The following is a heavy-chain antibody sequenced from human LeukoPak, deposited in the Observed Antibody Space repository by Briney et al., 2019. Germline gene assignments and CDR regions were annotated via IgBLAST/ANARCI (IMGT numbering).Heavy chain of an antibody. Sequence: GGSLRLSCAASGFTFDDYAMHWVRQAPGKGLEWVSYITSKNNGMYYADSVKGRFTISRDNAKNSLDLQMNSLRDEDTAVYYCARDSYGSPDYWGQGTLVTVSS. CDR2: ITSKNNGM. D-gene: IGHD2-15*01. CDR1: GFTFDDYA. J-gene: IGHJ4*02. V-gene: IGHV3-48*02. CDR3: ARDSYGSPDY.